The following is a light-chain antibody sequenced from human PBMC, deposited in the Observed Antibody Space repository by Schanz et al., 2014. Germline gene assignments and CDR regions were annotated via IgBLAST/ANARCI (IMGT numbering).Light chain of an antibody. CDR2: AAS. V-gene: IGKV1-27*01. J-gene: IGKJ5*01. CDR3: QNYKSAPLT. CDR1: QGISNY. Sequence: DIQMTQSPSSLSASVGDRVTITCRASQGISNYLAWYQQKPGKVPKLLIYAASTLQSGVPSRFSGSGSGTDFTLTISSLLPEDVATYYCQNYKSAPLTFGQGTRLEIK.